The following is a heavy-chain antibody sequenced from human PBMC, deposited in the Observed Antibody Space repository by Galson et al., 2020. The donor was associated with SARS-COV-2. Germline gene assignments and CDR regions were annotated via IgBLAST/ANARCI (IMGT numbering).Heavy chain of an antibody. CDR3: TRRPASVTTNYGF. J-gene: IGHJ4*02. V-gene: IGHV5-51*01. D-gene: IGHD4-4*01. Sequence: KVSCQGSGFSFTDYWIGWVRQMPGKGLEWMGIIYPHDSDTRYSPSFQGQVTISADKSINTAYLQWRSLKASDTAMYYCTRRPASVTTNYGFWVQGTLLTVCS. CDR2: IYPHDSDT. CDR1: GFSFTDYW.